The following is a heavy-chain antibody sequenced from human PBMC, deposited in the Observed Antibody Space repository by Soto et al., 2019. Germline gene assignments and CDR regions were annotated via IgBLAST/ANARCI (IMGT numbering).Heavy chain of an antibody. D-gene: IGHD3-22*01. CDR2: IYPGDSDT. Sequence: GESLKISGEGSGDRFTSYWIGSVRQMPGKGLEWMGIIYPGDSDTRYSPSFQGQVTISADKSISTAYLQWSSLKASDTAMYYCARHPGSGSSGYYHYYYGMDVWGQGTTVTSP. J-gene: IGHJ6*02. CDR1: GDRFTSYW. CDR3: ARHPGSGSSGYYHYYYGMDV. V-gene: IGHV5-51*01.